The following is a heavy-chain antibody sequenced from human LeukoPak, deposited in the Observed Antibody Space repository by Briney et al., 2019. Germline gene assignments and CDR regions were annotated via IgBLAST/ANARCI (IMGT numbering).Heavy chain of an antibody. J-gene: IGHJ2*01. CDR1: GYSISSGYY. CDR3: ARHRRWAYDSSAPGWNWYFDL. V-gene: IGHV4-38-2*02. Sequence: MPSETLSLTCTVSGYSISSGYYWGWIRQPPGQGLEWIGSIYYSGSTYYNPSLKSRVTISVDTSKNQFSLKLSSVTAADTAVYYCARHRRWAYDSSAPGWNWYFDLWGRGTLVTVSS. CDR2: IYYSGST. D-gene: IGHD3-22*01.